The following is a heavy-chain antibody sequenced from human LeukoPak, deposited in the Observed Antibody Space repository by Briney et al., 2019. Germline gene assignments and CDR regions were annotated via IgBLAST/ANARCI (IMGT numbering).Heavy chain of an antibody. CDR2: IIPIFGTA. V-gene: IGHV1-69*13. D-gene: IGHD5-18*01. CDR3: ARDEGYSYDTDAFDI. Sequence: SVKVSCKASGYTITSYYMHWVRQAPGQGLEWMGGIIPIFGTANYAQKFQGRVTITADESTSTAYMELSSLRSEDTAVYYCARDEGYSYDTDAFDIWGQGTMVTVSS. J-gene: IGHJ3*02. CDR1: GYTITSYY.